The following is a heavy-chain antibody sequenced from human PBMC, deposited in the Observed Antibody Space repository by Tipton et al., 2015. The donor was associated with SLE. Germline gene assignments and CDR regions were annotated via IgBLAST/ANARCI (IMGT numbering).Heavy chain of an antibody. CDR3: ARDRPNILGFDY. CDR2: IAHSGST. V-gene: IGHV4-34*01. Sequence: TLSLTCAVYGGSSNSYYWIWIRQPPGKGLEWLGEIAHSGSTIYNPSLKSRVTMSVDSSKNQFFLKLSSVTAADTAVYYCARDRPNILGFDYWGQGTLVTVSS. CDR1: GGSSNSYY. D-gene: IGHD2/OR15-2a*01. J-gene: IGHJ4*02.